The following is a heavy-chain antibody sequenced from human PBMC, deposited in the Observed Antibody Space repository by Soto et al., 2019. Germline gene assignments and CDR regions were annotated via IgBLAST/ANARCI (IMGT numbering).Heavy chain of an antibody. Sequence: GASVKVSCKASGYTFTGYYMHWVRQAPGQGLEWMGWINPNSGGTNYAQKFQGWVTMTRDTSISTAYMELSRLRSDDTAVYYCAREVYSTAMAFDYWGQGTLVTVS. CDR1: GYTFTGYY. V-gene: IGHV1-2*04. CDR3: AREVYSTAMAFDY. CDR2: INPNSGGT. J-gene: IGHJ4*02. D-gene: IGHD5-18*01.